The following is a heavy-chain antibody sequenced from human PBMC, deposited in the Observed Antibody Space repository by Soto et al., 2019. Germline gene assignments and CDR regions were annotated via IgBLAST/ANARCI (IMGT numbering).Heavy chain of an antibody. CDR2: VYDTGST. CDR1: GGSINKKNW. D-gene: IGHD3-10*01. Sequence: PTETLSLTCVVSGGSINKKNWWSWVRQPPEKGLEWIGEVYDTGSTDYNPSLSGRVSISLHKSTNQFSLVLTSVTAADTALYYCVRELFGRSVWFDPWGQXTLVTVSS. V-gene: IGHV4-4*02. J-gene: IGHJ5*02. CDR3: VRELFGRSVWFDP.